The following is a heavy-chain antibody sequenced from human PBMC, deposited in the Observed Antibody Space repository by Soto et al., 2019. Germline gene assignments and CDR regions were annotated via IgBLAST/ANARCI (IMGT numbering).Heavy chain of an antibody. CDR3: ASPSIAVAGGYYYYGMDV. J-gene: IGHJ6*02. D-gene: IGHD6-19*01. CDR1: GYSFTSYW. Sequence: GESLKISCKGSGYSFTSYWISWVRQMPGKGLEWMGRIDPSDSYTNYSPSFQGHVTISADKSISTAYLQWSSLKASDTAMYYCASPSIAVAGGYYYYGMDVWGQGTTVTVSS. V-gene: IGHV5-10-1*01. CDR2: IDPSDSYT.